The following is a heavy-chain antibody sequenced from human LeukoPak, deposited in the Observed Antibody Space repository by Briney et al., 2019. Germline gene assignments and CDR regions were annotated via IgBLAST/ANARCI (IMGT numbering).Heavy chain of an antibody. D-gene: IGHD5-12*01. V-gene: IGHV1-8*01. CDR1: GYTFTSYD. CDR3: ASRVATIRDFYYYYGMDV. J-gene: IGHJ6*02. Sequence: ASVKVSCKASGYTFTSYDINWVRQATGQELEWMGWMNPNSGNTGYAQKFQGRVTMTRNTSISTAYMELSSLRSEDTAVYYCASRVATIRDFYYYYGMDVWGQGTTVTVSS. CDR2: MNPNSGNT.